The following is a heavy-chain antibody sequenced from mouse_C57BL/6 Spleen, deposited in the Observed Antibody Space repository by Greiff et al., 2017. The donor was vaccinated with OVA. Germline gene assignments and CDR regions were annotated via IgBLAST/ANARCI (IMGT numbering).Heavy chain of an antibody. CDR2: IYPGNSDT. Sequence: VHVKQSGTVLARPGASVKMSCKTSGYTFTSYWMHWVKQRPGQGLEWIGAIYPGNSDTSYNQKFKGKAKLTAVTSASTAYMELSSLTNEDSAVYYCTRSGITTVVAPFDYWGQGTTLTVSS. J-gene: IGHJ2*01. CDR3: TRSGITTVVAPFDY. D-gene: IGHD1-1*01. CDR1: GYTFTSYW. V-gene: IGHV1-5*01.